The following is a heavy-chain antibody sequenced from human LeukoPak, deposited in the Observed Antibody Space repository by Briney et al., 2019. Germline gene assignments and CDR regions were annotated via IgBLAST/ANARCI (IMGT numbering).Heavy chain of an antibody. CDR2: IIPILGIA. V-gene: IGHV1-69*04. J-gene: IGHJ4*02. CDR3: AKDRPDFGFYYDSSGFYYGIFDY. CDR1: GGTFSSYA. D-gene: IGHD3-22*01. Sequence: ASVKVSCKASGGTFSSYAISWVRQAPGQGLEWMGRIIPILGIANYAQKFQGRVTITADKSTSTAYMELSSLRSEDTAVYYCAKDRPDFGFYYDSSGFYYGIFDYWGQGTLVTVSS.